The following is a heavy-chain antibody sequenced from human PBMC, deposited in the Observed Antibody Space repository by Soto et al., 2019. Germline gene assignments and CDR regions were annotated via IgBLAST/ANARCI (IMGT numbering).Heavy chain of an antibody. CDR3: AKCAVIVVVPAATNRDYYYYMDV. J-gene: IGHJ6*03. V-gene: IGHV3-23*01. CDR2: ISGSGGST. CDR1: GFAFSSYA. Sequence: PGGSLRLSCAASGFAFSSYAMSWVRQAPGKGLEWVSAISGSGGSTYYADSVKGRFTISRDNSKNTLYLQMNSLRAEDTAVYYCAKCAVIVVVPAATNRDYYYYMDVWGKGTTVTVSS. D-gene: IGHD2-2*01.